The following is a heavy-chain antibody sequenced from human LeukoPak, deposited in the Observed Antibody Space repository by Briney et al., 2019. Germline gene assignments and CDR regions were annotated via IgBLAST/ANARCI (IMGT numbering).Heavy chain of an antibody. V-gene: IGHV1-3*03. D-gene: IGHD6-19*01. CDR1: GYTFTSYG. CDR2: INAGNGNT. J-gene: IGHJ1*01. CDR3: ARGPPSYSSGWYSPRAEYFQH. Sequence: GASVKVSCKASGYTFTSYGLSWVRQAPGQGLEWMGWINAGNGNTKYSQEFQGRVTITRDTSASTAYMELSSLRAEDMAVYYCARGPPSYSSGWYSPRAEYFQHWGQGTLVTVSS.